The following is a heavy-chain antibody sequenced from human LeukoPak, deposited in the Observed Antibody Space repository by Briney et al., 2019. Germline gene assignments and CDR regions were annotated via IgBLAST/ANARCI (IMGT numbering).Heavy chain of an antibody. Sequence: GGSLRLSCAGSDYAFYSYAMTWVRQAPGKGLEWVSAISGSGEGTYYSDSVKGRFTISRDNSKNTLYLQMNSLRAEDTAVYYCAKEAGIAARFDYWGQGTLVTVSS. CDR3: AKEAGIAARFDY. D-gene: IGHD6-6*01. CDR1: DYAFYSYA. J-gene: IGHJ4*02. CDR2: ISGSGEGT. V-gene: IGHV3-23*01.